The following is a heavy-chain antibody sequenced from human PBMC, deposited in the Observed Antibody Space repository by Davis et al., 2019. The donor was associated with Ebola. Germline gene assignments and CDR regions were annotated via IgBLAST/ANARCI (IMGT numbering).Heavy chain of an antibody. J-gene: IGHJ4*02. CDR2: ISPDGHGR. CDR1: GFTFSTSW. Sequence: GESLKISCTASGFTFSTSWINWVRQAPGRGLEWVANISPDGHGRFVDSVQGRFSVSRENDKNSVYLQMSSLRTQDTVVYYCASWASTGNYWGRGTLVTVSS. V-gene: IGHV3-7*01. D-gene: IGHD3-10*01. CDR3: ASWASTGNY.